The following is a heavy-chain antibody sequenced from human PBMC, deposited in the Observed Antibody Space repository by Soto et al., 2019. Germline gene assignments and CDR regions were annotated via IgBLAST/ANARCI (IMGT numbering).Heavy chain of an antibody. J-gene: IGHJ4*02. Sequence: QVQLQESGPELVKPSETLSLTCTVSGGFISSYHWSWIRQPPGKGLEWIGCIYYRGSISYNPSLKSRVTISADSSKNQFSLRLTSVTAADTAVYFCARHVGLRDSSDYWGQGTLITVSS. CDR1: GGFISSYH. CDR3: ARHVGLRDSSDY. CDR2: IYYRGSI. V-gene: IGHV4-59*08.